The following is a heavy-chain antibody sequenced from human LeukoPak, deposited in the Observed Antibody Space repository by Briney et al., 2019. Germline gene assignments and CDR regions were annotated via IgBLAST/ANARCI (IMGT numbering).Heavy chain of an antibody. CDR3: ARSFSQQASIN. CDR1: GFTFSHYG. CDR2: ISGSGGST. D-gene: IGHD3-3*02. V-gene: IGHV3-23*01. Sequence: PGGSLRLSCAASGFTFSHYGMTWVRQAPGKGLEWVSAISGSGGSTYYAGSVKGRFTISRDNSKNTLYLQMNSLRAEDTAVYYCARSFSQQASINWGQGTLVTVSS. J-gene: IGHJ4*02.